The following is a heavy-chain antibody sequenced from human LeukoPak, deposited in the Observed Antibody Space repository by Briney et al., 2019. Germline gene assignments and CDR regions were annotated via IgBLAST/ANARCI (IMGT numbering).Heavy chain of an antibody. CDR3: ARSTLEDSYDT. CDR1: GGSISSYY. J-gene: IGHJ5*02. D-gene: IGHD5-18*01. V-gene: IGHV4-59*01. Sequence: PSETLSLTCTVSGGSISSYYWSWIRQPPGKGLEWIGYIYNSENTNYNPSLKSRVTISRDTSKNQFSLKLSSVTAADTAVYYCARSTLEDSYDTWGQGTLVTVSS. CDR2: IYNSENT.